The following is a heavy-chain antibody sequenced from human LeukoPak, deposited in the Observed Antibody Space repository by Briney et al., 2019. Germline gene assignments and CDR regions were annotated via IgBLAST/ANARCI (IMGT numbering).Heavy chain of an antibody. CDR1: GYTFTSYA. V-gene: IGHV1-3*01. J-gene: IGHJ4*02. Sequence: ASVKVSCKASGYTFTSYAMHWVRQAPGQRLEWMGWINAGNGNTEYSQKFQGRVTITRDTSADTVYMELSSLRSEDTAVYYCARAGGGDGYNYVYWGQGTLVTVSS. CDR3: ARAGGGDGYNYVY. D-gene: IGHD5-24*01. CDR2: INAGNGNT.